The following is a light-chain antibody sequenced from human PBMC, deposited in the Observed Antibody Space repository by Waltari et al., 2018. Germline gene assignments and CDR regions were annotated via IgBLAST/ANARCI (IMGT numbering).Light chain of an antibody. CDR2: WAS. CDR3: QQYYSTPRA. Sequence: DIVMTQSPDSLAVSLGERATIHCQSSQSVLYSSNSKNYLAWYQQKPGQPPKLLIYWASTRESGVPDRFSGSGSGTDFTLTITSLQAEDVAVYYCQQYYSTPRAFGQGTKVEIK. CDR1: QSVLYSSNSKNY. V-gene: IGKV4-1*01. J-gene: IGKJ1*01.